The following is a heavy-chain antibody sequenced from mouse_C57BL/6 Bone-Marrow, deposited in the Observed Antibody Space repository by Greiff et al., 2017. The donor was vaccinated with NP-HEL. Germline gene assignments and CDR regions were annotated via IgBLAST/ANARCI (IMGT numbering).Heavy chain of an antibody. Sequence: EVQLQESGPGLVKPSQSLSLTCSVTGYSITSGYYWNWIRQFPGNKLEWMGYISYDGSNNYNPSLKNRISITRDTSKNQFFLKLNSVTTEDTATYYCARWDDYWYFDVWGTGTTVTVSS. CDR3: ARWDDYWYFDV. CDR2: ISYDGSN. J-gene: IGHJ1*03. D-gene: IGHD2-3*01. CDR1: GYSITSGYY. V-gene: IGHV3-6*01.